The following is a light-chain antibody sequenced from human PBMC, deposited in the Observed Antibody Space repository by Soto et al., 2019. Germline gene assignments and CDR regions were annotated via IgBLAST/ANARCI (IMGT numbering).Light chain of an antibody. J-gene: IGKJ2*01. CDR3: QQYNNWPPYT. Sequence: EIVMTQSPATLSVSPGERATLSCRASQSVSSNLAWYQQKPGQAPRLLIYGASTRATGIPARFSGSGAGTEFTLTVSSPQSEDSALYYCQQYNNWPPYTFGQGTKLEIK. CDR1: QSVSSN. CDR2: GAS. V-gene: IGKV3-15*01.